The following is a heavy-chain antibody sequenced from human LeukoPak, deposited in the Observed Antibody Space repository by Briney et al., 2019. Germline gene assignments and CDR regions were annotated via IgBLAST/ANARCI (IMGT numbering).Heavy chain of an antibody. Sequence: SETLSLTCSVSGDSISSYYWSCIRQAAGKGLEWIGRMYTSGSTNYNPSLKSRVIMSKDTSKNQFSLTLNSVTAADTAVYYCAKERVGSCSGSRCWYFEYWGQGSLVTVSS. CDR1: GDSISSYY. D-gene: IGHD2-15*01. V-gene: IGHV4-4*07. CDR3: AKERVGSCSGSRCWYFEY. CDR2: MYTSGST. J-gene: IGHJ4*02.